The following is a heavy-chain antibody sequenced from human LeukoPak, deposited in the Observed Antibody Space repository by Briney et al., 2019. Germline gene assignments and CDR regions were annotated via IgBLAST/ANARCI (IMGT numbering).Heavy chain of an antibody. Sequence: SVKVSCKASGGTFSSYAISWVRQAPGQGLEWMGRIIPILGIANYAQKFQDRVTITADKSTSTAYMELSSLRSEDTAVYYCARAIFGVEGFDYWGQGTLVTVSS. V-gene: IGHV1-69*04. CDR1: GGTFSSYA. D-gene: IGHD3-3*01. CDR3: ARAIFGVEGFDY. CDR2: IIPILGIA. J-gene: IGHJ4*02.